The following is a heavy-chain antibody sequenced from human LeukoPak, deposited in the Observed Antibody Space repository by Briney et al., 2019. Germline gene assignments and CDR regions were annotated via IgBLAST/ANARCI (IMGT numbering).Heavy chain of an antibody. Sequence: WGSLRLSCAASGFTFSSYWMSWVRQAPGKGLDLVANIKQYGSEKYYVDSVKGRFTSSRVNAKNSLYPQMNSLRPEDTAVYYCARESNMKWQLPQIYYWGQGTLVTVSS. J-gene: IGHJ4*02. CDR3: ARESNMKWQLPQIYY. CDR1: GFTFSSYW. CDR2: IKQYGSEK. D-gene: IGHD2-15*01. V-gene: IGHV3-7*01.